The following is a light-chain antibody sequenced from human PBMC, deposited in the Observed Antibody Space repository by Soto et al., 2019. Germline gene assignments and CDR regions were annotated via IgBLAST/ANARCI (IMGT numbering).Light chain of an antibody. CDR1: SGHSSNA. Sequence: QPVLTQSPSASASLGASVKLTCTLSSGHSSNAIAWHQQQPEKGPRYLMKLNSDGSHYKGDGIPDRFSGSSSGAERYLTISSLQSEDEADYYCQTWGTGSVVFGGGTKLTVL. J-gene: IGLJ2*01. CDR2: LNSDGSH. V-gene: IGLV4-69*01. CDR3: QTWGTGSVV.